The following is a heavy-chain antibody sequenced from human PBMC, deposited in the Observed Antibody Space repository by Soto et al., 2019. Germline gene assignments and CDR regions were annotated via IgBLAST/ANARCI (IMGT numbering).Heavy chain of an antibody. J-gene: IGHJ4*02. V-gene: IGHV4-34*01. CDR2: INHSGST. D-gene: IGHD5-18*01. CDR1: GGSFSGYY. CDR3: ARGRNTAMVSRHYYFDY. Sequence: SETLSLTCAVYGGSFSGYYWSWIRQPPGKGLEWIGEINHSGSTNYNPSLKSRVTISVDTSKNQFSLKLSSVTAADTAVYYCARGRNTAMVSRHYYFDYWGQGTLVTVSS.